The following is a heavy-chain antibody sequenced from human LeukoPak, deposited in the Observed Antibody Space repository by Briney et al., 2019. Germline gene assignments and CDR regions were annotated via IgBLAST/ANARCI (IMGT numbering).Heavy chain of an antibody. D-gene: IGHD3-10*01. J-gene: IGHJ6*03. CDR3: ARVGDYYGSGSYPNYYYYMDV. CDR1: GYTFTSYG. Sequence: ASVKVSCKASGYTFTSYGISWVRLAPGQGLEWMGWISGYNGNTNYAQKLQGRVTMTTDTSTSTAYMELRSLRSDDTAVYYCARVGDYYGSGSYPNYYYYMDVWGKGTTVTISS. CDR2: ISGYNGNT. V-gene: IGHV1-18*01.